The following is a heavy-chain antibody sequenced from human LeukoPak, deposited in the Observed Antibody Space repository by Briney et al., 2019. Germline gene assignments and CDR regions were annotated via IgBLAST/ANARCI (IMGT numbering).Heavy chain of an antibody. J-gene: IGHJ2*01. V-gene: IGHV4-31*03. D-gene: IGHD3-22*01. CDR3: ARDGFYDSSGSIWYFDL. CDR1: GGSISSGGYY. Sequence: SETLSLTCTVSGGSISSGGYYWSWIRQHPGKGLEWIGYIYYSGSTYYNPSLKSRDTISVDTSKNQFSLKLSSVTAADTAVYYCARDGFYDSSGSIWYFDLWGRGTLVTVSS. CDR2: IYYSGST.